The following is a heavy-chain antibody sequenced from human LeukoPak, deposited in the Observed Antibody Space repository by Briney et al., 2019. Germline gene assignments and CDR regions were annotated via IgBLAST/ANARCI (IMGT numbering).Heavy chain of an antibody. CDR2: ISGSGGST. D-gene: IGHD6-19*01. J-gene: IGHJ4*02. V-gene: IGHV3-23*01. Sequence: GGSLRLSCAASGFTFSSYAMSWVRQAPGKGLEWVSAISGSGGSTYYADSVKGRFTISRDNSKNTLYLQMDSLRAEDTAVYYCAKVSSGWYRYAYFDYWGQGTLVTVSS. CDR1: GFTFSSYA. CDR3: AKVSSGWYRYAYFDY.